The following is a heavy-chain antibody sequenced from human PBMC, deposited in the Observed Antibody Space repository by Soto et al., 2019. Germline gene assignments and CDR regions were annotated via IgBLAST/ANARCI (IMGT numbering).Heavy chain of an antibody. CDR3: ARDMEGMATIADARFDP. J-gene: IGHJ5*02. Sequence: SVKVSCKASGGTFSSYAISWVRQAPGQGLEWMGGIIPIFGTANYAQKFQGRVTITADESTSTAYMELSSLRSEDTAVYYCARDMEGMATIADARFDPWGQGTLVTVSS. CDR2: IIPIFGTA. D-gene: IGHD5-12*01. V-gene: IGHV1-69*13. CDR1: GGTFSSYA.